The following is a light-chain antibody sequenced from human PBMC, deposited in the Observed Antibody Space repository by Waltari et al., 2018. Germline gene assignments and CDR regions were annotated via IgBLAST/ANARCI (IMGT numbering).Light chain of an antibody. CDR3: QQHSNWPVT. V-gene: IGKV3-11*01. J-gene: IGKJ4*01. CDR2: DAS. CDR1: QSIITY. Sequence: EVVLTQSPATLSLSPGERATLSCRASQSIITYLAWYQQKPGQAPRLLIYDASNRATGIPARFSGSGSGTDFTLTISSLEPEDFAVYYCQQHSNWPVTFGEGTKVEIK.